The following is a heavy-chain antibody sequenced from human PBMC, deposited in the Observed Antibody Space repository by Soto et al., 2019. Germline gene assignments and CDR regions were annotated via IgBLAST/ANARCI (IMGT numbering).Heavy chain of an antibody. CDR3: ARDRIVGSGSPYYFDY. CDR1: GFTFSSYW. V-gene: IGHV3-7*01. CDR2: IKQDGSEK. Sequence: GGSLRLSCAASGFTFSSYWMSWVRQAPGKGLEWVANIKQDGSEKYYVDSVKGRFTISRDNAKNSLYLQMNSLRAEDTAVYYCARDRIVGSGSPYYFDYWGQGTLVTVSS. D-gene: IGHD3-10*01. J-gene: IGHJ4*02.